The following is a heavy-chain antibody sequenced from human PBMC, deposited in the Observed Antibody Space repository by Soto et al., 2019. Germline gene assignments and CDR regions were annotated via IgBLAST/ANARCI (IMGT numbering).Heavy chain of an antibody. CDR3: AGLTYYYDTSGYPDYYGMDV. CDR1: GGSFSDYY. J-gene: IGHJ6*02. V-gene: IGHV4-34*01. D-gene: IGHD3-22*01. CDR2: INHSGST. Sequence: QVQLQQWGAGLLKPSETLSLTCAVYGGSFSDYYWSWIRQSPGKGLEWIGEINHSGSTNYNPSLKSRVTISVDTSKNQFSLKLSSVTAADTAVYYCAGLTYYYDTSGYPDYYGMDVWGQGTTVTVSS.